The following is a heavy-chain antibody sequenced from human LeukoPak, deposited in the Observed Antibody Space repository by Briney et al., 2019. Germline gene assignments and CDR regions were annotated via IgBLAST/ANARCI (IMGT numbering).Heavy chain of an antibody. V-gene: IGHV1-46*01. CDR2: INPNTGST. CDR3: ARLVSGWNWFDP. D-gene: IGHD6-19*01. Sequence: ASVKVSCKASGYTLTSYYMHWVRQAPGQGLEWMGIINPNTGSTDYAQKFQGRVTMTRDTSTSTVYMELSSLRSEDTAVYYCARLVSGWNWFDPWGQGTLVTVSS. CDR1: GYTLTSYY. J-gene: IGHJ5*02.